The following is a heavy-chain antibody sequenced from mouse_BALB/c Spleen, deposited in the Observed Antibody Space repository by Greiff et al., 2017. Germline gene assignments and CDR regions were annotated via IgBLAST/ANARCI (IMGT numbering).Heavy chain of an antibody. D-gene: IGHD3-1*01. CDR2: INPGSGGT. CDR1: GYAFTNYL. Sequence: QVHVKQSGAELVRPGTSVKVSCKASGYAFTNYLIEWVKQRPGQGLEWIGVINPGSGGTNYNEKFKGKATLTADKSSSTAYMQLSSLTSDDSAVYFCARQLGLDYAMDYWGQGTSVTVSS. CDR3: ARQLGLDYAMDY. V-gene: IGHV1-54*01. J-gene: IGHJ4*01.